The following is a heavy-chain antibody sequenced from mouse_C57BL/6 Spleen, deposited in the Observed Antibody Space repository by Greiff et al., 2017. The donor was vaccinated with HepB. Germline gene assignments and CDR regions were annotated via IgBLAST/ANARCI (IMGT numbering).Heavy chain of an antibody. CDR1: GFTFSSYA. CDR3: ARDYYYGSSYVLYAMDY. J-gene: IGHJ4*01. CDR2: ISDGGSYT. Sequence: EVQGVESGGGLVKPGGSLKLSCAASGFTFSSYAMSWVRQTPEKRLEWVATISDGGSYTYYPDNVKGRFTISRDNAKNNLYLQMSHLKSEDTAMYYCARDYYYGSSYVLYAMDYWGQGTSVTVSS. V-gene: IGHV5-4*01. D-gene: IGHD1-1*01.